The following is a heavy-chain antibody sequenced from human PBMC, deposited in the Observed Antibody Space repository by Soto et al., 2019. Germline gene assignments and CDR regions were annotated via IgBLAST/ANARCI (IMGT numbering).Heavy chain of an antibody. V-gene: IGHV1-3*01. D-gene: IGHD6-19*01. J-gene: IGHJ4*02. Sequence: ASVKVSCKASGNTFPSYIMHWVRRAPGQRLEWMGWIFGGNGNTKYSQKFQGRVTITRDTSASTVYMELSSLTSEDTAVYYCARGLGVAVNTPLGYWGQGTQVTVS. CDR1: GNTFPSYI. CDR2: IFGGNGNT. CDR3: ARGLGVAVNTPLGY.